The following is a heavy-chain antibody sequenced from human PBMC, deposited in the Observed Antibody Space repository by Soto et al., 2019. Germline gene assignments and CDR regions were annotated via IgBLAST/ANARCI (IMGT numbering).Heavy chain of an antibody. CDR2: INPSGGST. V-gene: IGHV1-46*01. CDR1: GYTFTSYY. D-gene: IGHD3-3*01. J-gene: IGHJ6*02. CDR3: ARDRFLEWLPYYGMDV. Sequence: ASVKVSFKASGYTFTSYYMHWVRQTPGQGLEWMGIINPSGGSTSYAQKFQGRVTMTRDTSTSTVYMELSSLRSEDTAVYYCARDRFLEWLPYYGMDVWGQGTTVTVSS.